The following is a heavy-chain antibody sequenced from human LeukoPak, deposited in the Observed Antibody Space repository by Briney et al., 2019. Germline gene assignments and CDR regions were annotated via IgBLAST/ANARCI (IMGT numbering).Heavy chain of an antibody. D-gene: IGHD2-2*01. CDR1: GFTFSSYS. Sequence: GGSLRLSCAASGFTFSSYSVNWVRQAPGKGLEWVSSISSSSSYIYYADSVKGRFTISRDNAKNSLYLQMNSLRAEDTAVYYCAREVVVPAAYFDYWGQGTLVTVSS. CDR2: ISSSSSYI. V-gene: IGHV3-21*01. J-gene: IGHJ4*02. CDR3: AREVVVPAAYFDY.